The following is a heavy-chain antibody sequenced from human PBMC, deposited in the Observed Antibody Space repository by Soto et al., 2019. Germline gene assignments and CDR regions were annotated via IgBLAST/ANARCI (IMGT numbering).Heavy chain of an antibody. CDR1: GYTFTSYD. CDR3: ARFPPKGVRYYYGMDV. Sequence: GASVKVSCKASGYTFTSYDINWVRQATGQGLEWMGWMNPNSGNTGYAQKFQGRVTMTRNTSISTAYMELSSLRSEDTAVCYCARFPPKGVRYYYGMDVWGQGTTVTVSS. CDR2: MNPNSGNT. D-gene: IGHD3-16*01. V-gene: IGHV1-8*01. J-gene: IGHJ6*02.